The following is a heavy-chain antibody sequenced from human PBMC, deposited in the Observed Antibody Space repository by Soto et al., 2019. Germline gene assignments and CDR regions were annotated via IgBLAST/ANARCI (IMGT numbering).Heavy chain of an antibody. CDR1: GFTFGSYG. Sequence: GGPLRLSCAASGFTFGSYGMRWVRQAPGKGLEWVAVIWNDGSNRYYADSGKGRFTIPRDNSKNTLYLQMNSLRAEDTAVYYCARDYDPSAPFGPNWFDPWGQGTLVIVSS. D-gene: IGHD3-16*01. V-gene: IGHV3-33*01. CDR3: ARDYDPSAPFGPNWFDP. J-gene: IGHJ5*02. CDR2: IWNDGSNR.